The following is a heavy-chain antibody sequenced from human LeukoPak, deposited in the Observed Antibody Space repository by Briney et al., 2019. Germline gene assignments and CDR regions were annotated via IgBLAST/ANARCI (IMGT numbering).Heavy chain of an antibody. D-gene: IGHD6-19*01. V-gene: IGHV3-13*01. CDR2: IGTAGDT. J-gene: IGHJ4*02. CDR1: EFTFSTYD. Sequence: GGSRRLSCPASEFTFSTYDMHWVRQLTGKGLEWVSAIGTAGDTYYPGSVKGRFTISRENAKNSLYLQMNSLRAGDTAVYYCARKSSGTFDYWGQGTLVTVSS. CDR3: ARKSSGTFDY.